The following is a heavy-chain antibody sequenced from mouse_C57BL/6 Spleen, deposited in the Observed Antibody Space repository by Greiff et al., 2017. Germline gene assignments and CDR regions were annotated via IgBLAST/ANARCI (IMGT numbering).Heavy chain of an antibody. CDR3: ARSGYEGAMDY. J-gene: IGHJ4*01. D-gene: IGHD3-1*01. CDR2: IYPGDGDT. Sequence: VKLMESGAALVKPGASVKISCKASGYAFSSYWMNWVKQRPGKGLEWIGQIYPGDGDTNYNGKFKGKATLTADKSSSTAYMQLSSLTSEDSAVYFCARSGYEGAMDYWGQGTSVTVSS. V-gene: IGHV1-80*01. CDR1: GYAFSSYW.